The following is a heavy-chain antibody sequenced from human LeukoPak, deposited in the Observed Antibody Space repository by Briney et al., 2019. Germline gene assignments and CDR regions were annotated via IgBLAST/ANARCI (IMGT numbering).Heavy chain of an antibody. CDR3: AGNFGATTPLGY. CDR1: GFTFSNVW. CDR2: IYSGGST. Sequence: GGSLRLSCAASGFTFSNVWMSWVRQAPGKGLEWVSVIYSGGSTYYADSVKGRFTISRDNSKNTLYLQMNSLRAEDTAVYYCAGNFGATTPLGYWGQGTLVTVSS. V-gene: IGHV3-53*01. J-gene: IGHJ4*02. D-gene: IGHD1-26*01.